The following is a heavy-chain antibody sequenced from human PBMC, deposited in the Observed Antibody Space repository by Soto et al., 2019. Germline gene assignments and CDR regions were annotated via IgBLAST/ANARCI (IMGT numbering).Heavy chain of an antibody. V-gene: IGHV3-23*01. CDR2: ISATGAFT. CDR3: EKMGRTGWVSVPIDS. J-gene: IGHJ4*02. D-gene: IGHD6-19*01. Sequence: EVQLLESGGGLVQPGGSLKLACAASGFTFNTFAMTWVRQAPGKGLEWVSGISATGAFTSDADGVKGRFTTSRDNSNKTLILHMTDLRADETAVYYCEKMGRTGWVSVPIDSWGPG. CDR1: GFTFNTFA.